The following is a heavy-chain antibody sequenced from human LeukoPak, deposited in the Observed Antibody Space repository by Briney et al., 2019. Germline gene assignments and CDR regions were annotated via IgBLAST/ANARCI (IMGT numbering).Heavy chain of an antibody. CDR3: ARDDYDSSGYYDY. CDR1: GYTFTGYY. V-gene: IGHV1-2*06. CDR2: INPNSGGT. Sequence: ASVKVSCKASGYTFTGYYMHLVRQAPGQGLEWMGRINPNSGGTNYAQKFQGRVTMTRDTSISTAYMELSRLRSDDTAVYYCARDDYDSSGYYDYWGQGTLVTVSS. J-gene: IGHJ4*02. D-gene: IGHD3-22*01.